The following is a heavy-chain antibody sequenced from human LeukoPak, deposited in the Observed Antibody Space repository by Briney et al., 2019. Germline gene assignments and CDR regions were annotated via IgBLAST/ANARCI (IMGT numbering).Heavy chain of an antibody. Sequence: GASLKVSCKASGYTFASSAISWVRQAPGQGLEWMGWISPYNGNTNYAQKLQGRVTMTTDTSTSTAYMEMRSLRSDDTAVYYCAKAAGSSYDEHMPYSFDFWGQGTLVTVSS. D-gene: IGHD5-18*01. J-gene: IGHJ4*02. CDR3: AKAAGSSYDEHMPYSFDF. V-gene: IGHV1-18*01. CDR2: ISPYNGNT. CDR1: GYTFASSA.